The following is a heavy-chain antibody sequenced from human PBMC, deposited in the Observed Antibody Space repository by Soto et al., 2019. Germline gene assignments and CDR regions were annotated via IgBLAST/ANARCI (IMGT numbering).Heavy chain of an antibody. CDR2: ISSNGGST. Sequence: GGSLRLSCSASGFTFSSYAMHWVRQAPGKGLEYVSAISSNGGSTYYADSVKGRFTISRDNSKNTLYLQMSSLRAEDTAVYYCVKVLSLGITIFGPPRRDYYYGMDVWGQGTTVTVSS. CDR3: VKVLSLGITIFGPPRRDYYYGMDV. CDR1: GFTFSSYA. J-gene: IGHJ6*02. D-gene: IGHD3-3*01. V-gene: IGHV3-64D*08.